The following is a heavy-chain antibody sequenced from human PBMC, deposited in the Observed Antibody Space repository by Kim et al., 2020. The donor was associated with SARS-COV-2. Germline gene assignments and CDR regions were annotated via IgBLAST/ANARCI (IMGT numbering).Heavy chain of an antibody. CDR1: GFTFSSYG. D-gene: IGHD3-16*01. CDR3: AKESGWGSEYAWTYYYCGMDV. Sequence: GGSLRLSCAASGFTFSSYGMHWVRQAPGKGLEWVAVISYDGSNKYYADSVKGRFTISRDNSKNTLYLQMNSLRDEDTAVYYCAKESGWGSEYAWTYYYCGMDVWGQGTTVTVSS. V-gene: IGHV3-30*18. CDR2: ISYDGSNK. J-gene: IGHJ6*02.